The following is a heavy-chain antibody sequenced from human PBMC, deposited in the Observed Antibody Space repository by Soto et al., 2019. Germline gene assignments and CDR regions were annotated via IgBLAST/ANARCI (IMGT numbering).Heavy chain of an antibody. CDR1: GFTFSSYA. D-gene: IGHD3-22*01. Sequence: QVQLVESGGGVVQPGRSLRLSCAASGFTFSSYAMHWVRQAPGKGLEWVAVISYDGSNKYYADSVKGRFTISRDNSKNTXXLQMNSLRAEDTAVYYCARDASSGYYYAGRGYFDYWGQGTLVTVSS. J-gene: IGHJ4*02. CDR2: ISYDGSNK. CDR3: ARDASSGYYYAGRGYFDY. V-gene: IGHV3-30-3*01.